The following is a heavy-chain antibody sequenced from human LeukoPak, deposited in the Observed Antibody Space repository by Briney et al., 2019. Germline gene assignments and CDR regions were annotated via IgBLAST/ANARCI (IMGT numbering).Heavy chain of an antibody. Sequence: ASVKVSCKASGYTFTSYGISLVRQAPGQGLEWMGWISAYNGNTNYAQQLQGRVTMTTDTSTSTAYMELRSLRSADTAVYYCARDSGSYYYFDYWGQGTLVTVSS. CDR3: ARDSGSYYYFDY. CDR1: GYTFTSYG. D-gene: IGHD1-26*01. V-gene: IGHV1-18*01. CDR2: ISAYNGNT. J-gene: IGHJ4*02.